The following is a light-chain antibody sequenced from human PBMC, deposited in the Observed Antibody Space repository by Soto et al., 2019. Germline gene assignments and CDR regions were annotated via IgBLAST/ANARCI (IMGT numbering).Light chain of an antibody. V-gene: IGKV3-20*01. Sequence: LSPGERPTLSCRASLGVSSSYLAWYQQNPGQAPRLLIYGASNRATGIPDRFSGSGSGTDFSLSINRPEPEVCLVYRHPHYAALPTFAHGTKVDIK. CDR2: GAS. J-gene: IGKJ1*01. CDR1: LGVSSSY. CDR3: PHYAALPT.